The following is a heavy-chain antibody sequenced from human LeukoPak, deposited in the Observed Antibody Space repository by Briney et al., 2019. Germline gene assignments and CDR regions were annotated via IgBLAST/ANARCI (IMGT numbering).Heavy chain of an antibody. V-gene: IGHV1-69*06. D-gene: IGHD3-22*01. CDR1: GGTFTNHA. Sequence: SVKVSCKASGGTFTNHAISWVRQAPGQGLEWMGRIIPIFGTANYAHKFQGRVTITADKSTSTAYMELSSLRSEDTAVYYCARDLGYYDSSGYYYAHPYYFDYWGQGTLVTVSS. CDR2: IIPIFGTA. CDR3: ARDLGYYDSSGYYYAHPYYFDY. J-gene: IGHJ4*02.